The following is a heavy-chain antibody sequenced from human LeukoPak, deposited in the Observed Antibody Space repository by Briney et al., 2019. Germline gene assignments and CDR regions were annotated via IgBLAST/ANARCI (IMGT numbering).Heavy chain of an antibody. J-gene: IGHJ4*02. CDR1: GSIFSSYA. Sequence: PGGSLRLSCAASGSIFSSYAISWVRQAPGKGLEWVSAISGSDGSTYYADSVKGRFTISRDNSKNTLFLQMNSLRAEDTAVYYLAKRQYSTGCYLNYWGQGTLVTVSS. CDR2: ISGSDGST. V-gene: IGHV3-23*01. D-gene: IGHD6-19*01. CDR3: AKRQYSTGCYLNY.